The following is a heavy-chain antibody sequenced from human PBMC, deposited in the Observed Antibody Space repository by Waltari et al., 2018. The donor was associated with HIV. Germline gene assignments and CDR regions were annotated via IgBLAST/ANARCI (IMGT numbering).Heavy chain of an antibody. CDR2: IYYSGGT. CDR3: ARSGRVGSGSFPFDY. D-gene: IGHD3-10*01. J-gene: IGHJ4*02. Sequence: QVQLQESGPGLVKPSETLSLTCTVSGGSVSSGSYYWSWIRQPPGKGLEWIGYIYYSGGTNYNPSLKSRVTISVDTSKNQFSLKLSSVTAADTAVYYCARSGRVGSGSFPFDYWGQGTLVTVSS. V-gene: IGHV4-61*01. CDR1: GGSVSSGSYY.